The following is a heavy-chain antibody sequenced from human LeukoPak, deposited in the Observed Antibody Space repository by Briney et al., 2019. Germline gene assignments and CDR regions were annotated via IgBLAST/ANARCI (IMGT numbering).Heavy chain of an antibody. Sequence: GGSVRLFCAASGFTFDDYGMSWVRQAPGKGLEWVSGINCNSGSIGYADAVKGRFTISRDNAKNSLYLQMNSLRAEDMALYYCAKDFGPHYDILTGYSAFDIWGQGTMVTVSS. CDR1: GFTFDDYG. D-gene: IGHD3-9*01. CDR3: AKDFGPHYDILTGYSAFDI. V-gene: IGHV3-20*04. CDR2: INCNSGSI. J-gene: IGHJ3*02.